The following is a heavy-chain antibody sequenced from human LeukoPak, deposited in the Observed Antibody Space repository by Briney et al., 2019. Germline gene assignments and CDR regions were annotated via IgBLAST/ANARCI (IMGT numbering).Heavy chain of an antibody. Sequence: GGSLRLSCAASGLTFSSHWMFWVRQAPGKGLVWVSQTDRDGKSTGYADSVKGRFTISRDNAKNTVYLQMNSLRAEDTAVYYCAAESSDWSAFDIWGQGTMVTVSA. CDR3: AAESSDWSAFDI. CDR1: GLTFSSHW. CDR2: TDRDGKST. V-gene: IGHV3-74*01. J-gene: IGHJ3*02. D-gene: IGHD6-19*01.